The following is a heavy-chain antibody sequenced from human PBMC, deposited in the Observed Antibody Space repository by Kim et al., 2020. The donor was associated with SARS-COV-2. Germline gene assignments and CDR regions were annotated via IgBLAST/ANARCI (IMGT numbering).Heavy chain of an antibody. J-gene: IGHJ5*02. Sequence: GVSLRLSCAASGFTFSSYAMSWVRQAPGKGLEWVSGISGSGSNTYYTDSVKGRFTVSRDNSKNTLYLQMNSLRAEDTAVYYCAKQKGIVVPFNWFDPWGQGTLVTVSS. CDR2: ISGSGSNT. D-gene: IGHD3-22*01. CDR1: GFTFSSYA. V-gene: IGHV3-23*01. CDR3: AKQKGIVVPFNWFDP.